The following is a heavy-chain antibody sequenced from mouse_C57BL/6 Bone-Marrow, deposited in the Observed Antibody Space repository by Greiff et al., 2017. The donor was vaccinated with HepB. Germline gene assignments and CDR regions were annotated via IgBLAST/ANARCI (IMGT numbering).Heavy chain of an antibody. D-gene: IGHD1-1*01. V-gene: IGHV5-6*01. Sequence: EVMLVESGGDLVKPGGSLKLSCAASGFTFSSYGMSWVRQTPDKRLEWVATISSGGSYTYYPDSVKGRFTISRDNAKNTLYLQMSSLKSEDTAMYYCARHYYLQEYWGQGTTLTISS. CDR1: GFTFSSYG. CDR2: ISSGGSYT. CDR3: ARHYYLQEY. J-gene: IGHJ2*01.